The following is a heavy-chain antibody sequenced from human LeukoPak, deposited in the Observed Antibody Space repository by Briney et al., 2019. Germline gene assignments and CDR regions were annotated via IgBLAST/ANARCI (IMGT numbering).Heavy chain of an antibody. V-gene: IGHV3-48*03. Sequence: GGSLRLSCAASGFIFSSYEMSWVRQAPGKGLEWVSYISSSGTTMYYADSVKGRFTVSRDNAKNSLYLQMNSLRAEDTAIYYCARDNYSGSRYFDHWGQGTLVTVSS. D-gene: IGHD1-26*01. CDR2: ISSSGTTM. CDR3: ARDNYSGSRYFDH. CDR1: GFIFSSYE. J-gene: IGHJ4*02.